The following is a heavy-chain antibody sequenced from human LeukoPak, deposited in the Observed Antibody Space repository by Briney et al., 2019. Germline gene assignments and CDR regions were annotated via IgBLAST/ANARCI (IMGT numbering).Heavy chain of an antibody. V-gene: IGHV3-74*01. CDR1: GFTFSSYW. CDR2: IKSDGSST. J-gene: IGHJ4*02. CDR3: ARGGSYDILTGKTFDY. Sequence: GGSLRLSCSASGFTFSSYWMHWVRQAPGKGLVWVSRIKSDGSSTRYADSVKGRFAISRDNAKNSLYLQMNSLRAEDTAVYYCARGGSYDILTGKTFDYWGQGTLVTVSS. D-gene: IGHD3-9*01.